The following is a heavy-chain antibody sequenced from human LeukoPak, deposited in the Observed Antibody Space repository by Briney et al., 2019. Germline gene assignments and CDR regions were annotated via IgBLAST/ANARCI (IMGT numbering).Heavy chain of an antibody. J-gene: IGHJ4*02. Sequence: GGSLRLSCAASGFTFDSYAMSWVRQAPGKGLEWVSTITTSDGNTYYADSVKGRFTVSRDNSKNTLFLQMNSLRAEDTAVYYCAKDGGLWVSAHWGDSWGRGTLVTVSS. CDR3: AKDGGLWVSAHWGDS. CDR1: GFTFDSYA. D-gene: IGHD7-27*01. V-gene: IGHV3-23*01. CDR2: ITTSDGNT.